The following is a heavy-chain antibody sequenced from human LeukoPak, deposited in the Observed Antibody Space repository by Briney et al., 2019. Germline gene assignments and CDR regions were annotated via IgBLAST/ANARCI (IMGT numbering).Heavy chain of an antibody. D-gene: IGHD5-24*01. J-gene: IGHJ4*02. Sequence: PSETLSLTCTVSGVSISSYYWSWLRQPPGKGLEWIGYIYYSGSTNYNPSLKSRVTISVDTSKNQFSLKLSSVTAADTAVYYCARAGWQEETFDYWAREPWSPSPQ. CDR2: IYYSGST. CDR3: ARAGWQEETFDY. V-gene: IGHV4-59*01. CDR1: GVSISSYY.